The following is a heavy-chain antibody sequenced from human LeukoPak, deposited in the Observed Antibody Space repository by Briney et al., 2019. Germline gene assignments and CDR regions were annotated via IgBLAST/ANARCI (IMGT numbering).Heavy chain of an antibody. CDR3: ARPKYGSGSSYDAFDI. Sequence: PSETLSLTCTVSGVSISRNYWSWIRQPPGKGLEWIGYIFYSGSTNYKPSLQSRVTILLDTSKNQFSLKLSSVTAADTAVYYCARPKYGSGSSYDAFDIWGQGTMVTVSS. CDR2: IFYSGST. V-gene: IGHV4-59*12. D-gene: IGHD3-10*01. J-gene: IGHJ3*02. CDR1: GVSISRNY.